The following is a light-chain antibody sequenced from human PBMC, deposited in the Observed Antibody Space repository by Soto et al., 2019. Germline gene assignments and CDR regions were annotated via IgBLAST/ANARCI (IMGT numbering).Light chain of an antibody. Sequence: QSVLTQPPSASGTPGQRVTISCSGSSSNIGSNYVYWYQQLPGTAPKLLIYRNNQRPSGVPDRFSGSKSGTSASLAISGLRSEDEADYYCAAWDDSLRAVFGGGTQLIVL. CDR1: SSNIGSNY. V-gene: IGLV1-47*01. CDR2: RNN. CDR3: AAWDDSLRAV. J-gene: IGLJ7*01.